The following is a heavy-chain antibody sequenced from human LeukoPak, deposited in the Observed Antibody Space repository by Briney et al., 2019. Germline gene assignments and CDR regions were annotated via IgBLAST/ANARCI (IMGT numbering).Heavy chain of an antibody. CDR1: GYSISSGYY. CDR2: IYHTGST. J-gene: IGHJ4*02. D-gene: IGHD2-15*01. CDR3: ARRKGYCSGGNCYPEPLDY. V-gene: IGHV4-38-2*01. Sequence: SETLSLTCAVSGYSISSGYYWGWIRQPPGKGLEWIANIYHTGSTYYNPSLQSRVTISLDTSKNQFSLKLSSVTAADTAVYYCARRKGYCSGGNCYPEPLDYWGQGILVTVSS.